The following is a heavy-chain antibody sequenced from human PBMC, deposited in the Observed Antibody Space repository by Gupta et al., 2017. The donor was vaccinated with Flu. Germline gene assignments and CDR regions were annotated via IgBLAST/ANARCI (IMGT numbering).Heavy chain of an antibody. D-gene: IGHD5-18*01. CDR2: INPSGGST. CDR1: GYTFTSYS. Sequence: QVQLVQSGAEVKKPGASVKVSCKASGYTFTSYSIPWVRQAPGQGLEWLGIINPSGGSTSYAQKFQGRVTMTRDTSTSTVYMELSSLRSEDTAVYYCAREDHGPNQDTAMVRPLGNWGQGTLVTVSS. CDR3: AREDHGPNQDTAMVRPLGN. J-gene: IGHJ4*02. V-gene: IGHV1-46*03.